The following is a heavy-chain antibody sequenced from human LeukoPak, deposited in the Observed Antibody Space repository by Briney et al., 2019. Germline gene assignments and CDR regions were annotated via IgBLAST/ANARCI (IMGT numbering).Heavy chain of an antibody. V-gene: IGHV4-4*02. CDR1: GDSINSLDL. J-gene: IGHJ4*02. D-gene: IGHD3-22*01. Sequence: SETLSLTCTVSGDSINSLDLWSWVRQPPGKGLEWIGETYLSGTTHSNPSVKSRVTISIDKSKNQFFLNLSSVTAADTAVYYCAGLVGRYSSGLYYYYFDYWGQGTLVTVSS. CDR3: AGLVGRYSSGLYYYYFDY. CDR2: TYLSGTT.